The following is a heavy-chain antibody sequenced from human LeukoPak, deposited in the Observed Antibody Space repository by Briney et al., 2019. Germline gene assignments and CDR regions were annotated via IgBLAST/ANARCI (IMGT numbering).Heavy chain of an antibody. Sequence: GGSLRLSCAASGFTVSSNYMSWVRQAPGRGLEWVSVIYSGGSTYYADSVKGRFTISRDNSKNTLYLQMNSLRAEDTAVYYCARAAYYYDSSGYYYDYWGQGTLVTVSS. CDR2: IYSGGST. D-gene: IGHD3-22*01. J-gene: IGHJ4*02. CDR3: ARAAYYYDSSGYYYDY. CDR1: GFTVSSNY. V-gene: IGHV3-66*01.